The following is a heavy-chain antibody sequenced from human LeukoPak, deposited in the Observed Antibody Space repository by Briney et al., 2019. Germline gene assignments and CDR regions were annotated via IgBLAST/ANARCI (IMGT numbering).Heavy chain of an antibody. J-gene: IGHJ5*02. CDR1: GGSFGGYY. V-gene: IGHV4-34*01. CDR2: INHSGST. CDR3: ARGRRQQLVRGNWFDP. D-gene: IGHD6-13*01. Sequence: PSETLSLTCAVYGGSFGGYYWSWIRQPPGKGLEWIGEINHSGSTNYNPSLKSRVTISVDTSKNQFSLKLSTVTAADTAVYYCARGRRQQLVRGNWFDPWGQGTLVTVSS.